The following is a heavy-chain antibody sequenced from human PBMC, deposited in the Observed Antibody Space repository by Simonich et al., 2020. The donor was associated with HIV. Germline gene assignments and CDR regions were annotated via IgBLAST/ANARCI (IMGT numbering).Heavy chain of an antibody. CDR1: GGSFSGYY. Sequence: QVQLQQWGAGLLKPSETLSLTCAVYGGSFSGYYWSWIRQPPGKGLEWIGEINHSETTNYNPSLKRRVTISVDTSKNQFSLKLSYVTAADTAVYYCARGFYQRLYYFDYWGQGTLVTVSS. J-gene: IGHJ4*02. V-gene: IGHV4-34*01. CDR3: ARGFYQRLYYFDY. CDR2: INHSETT. D-gene: IGHD2-2*01.